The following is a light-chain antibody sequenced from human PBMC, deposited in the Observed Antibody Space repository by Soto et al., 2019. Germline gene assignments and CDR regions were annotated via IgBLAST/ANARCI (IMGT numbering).Light chain of an antibody. CDR3: QQRADWPPFT. CDR1: ETVNDN. CDR2: DAS. Sequence: EIVLTQSPASLSLSPGERATFSCRASETVNDNLAWYHQKPGQPPRVLIYDASTRATGLPERFTGRRGGTEFTLTIDNLEPEDAGFYYCQQRADWPPFTFGQGTKLE. J-gene: IGKJ2*01. V-gene: IGKV3-11*01.